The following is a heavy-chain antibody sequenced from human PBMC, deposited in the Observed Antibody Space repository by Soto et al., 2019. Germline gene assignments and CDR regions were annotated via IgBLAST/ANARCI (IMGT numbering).Heavy chain of an antibody. CDR3: VMQYFDFWTDYPDFDY. CDR1: GYTFSKYD. Sequence: QVQLVQSGAEMKRPGASVKVSCKASGYTFSKYDVSWVRQAPGQGLEWLGLISPNSGRASYSEKFQGRVTMSTDTPTTTAYLELRSLRSDDTAVYYCVMQYFDFWTDYPDFDYWGQGTLVTVSS. CDR2: ISPNSGRA. D-gene: IGHD3-3*01. J-gene: IGHJ4*02. V-gene: IGHV1-18*04.